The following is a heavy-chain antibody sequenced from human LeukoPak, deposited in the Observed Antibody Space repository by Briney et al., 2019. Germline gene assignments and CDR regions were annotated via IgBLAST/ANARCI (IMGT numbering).Heavy chain of an antibody. Sequence: GGSLRLSCAASGSTFSSYSMNWVRQAPGKGLEWVSYISSSSSTIYYADSVKGRFTISRDNAKNSLYLQMNSLRDEDTAVYYCAGGYHDSRTFDIWGQGTMVTVSS. V-gene: IGHV3-48*02. CDR3: AGGYHDSRTFDI. CDR1: GSTFSSYS. J-gene: IGHJ3*02. CDR2: ISSSSSTI. D-gene: IGHD3-22*01.